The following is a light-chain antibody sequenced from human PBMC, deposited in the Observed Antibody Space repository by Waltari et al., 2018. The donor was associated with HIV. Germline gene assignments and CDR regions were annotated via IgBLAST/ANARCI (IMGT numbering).Light chain of an antibody. CDR1: TPNIGSSN. CDR2: ADA. CDR3: STWDERLNGVV. J-gene: IGLJ2*01. V-gene: IGLV1-44*01. Sequence: QSVLTQPPSASGAPGQRVTISCSGSTPNIGSSNVNWYQQFSRAAPKLLIYADAQRPSGVPGRLSGSKSGTSASLVISGLQSEDEADYYCSTWDERLNGVVFGGGTRLTVV.